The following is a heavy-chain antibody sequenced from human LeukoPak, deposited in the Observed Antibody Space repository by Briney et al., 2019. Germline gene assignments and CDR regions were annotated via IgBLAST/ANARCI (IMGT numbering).Heavy chain of an antibody. Sequence: GESLKISCKGSGYSFTSYWIGWVRQMPGKGLEWMGIIYPGDSDTRYSPSFQGQVTVSADKSISTAYLQWSSLKASDTAMYYCARQGGDSYYYDSSGYSDYWGQGTLVTVSS. V-gene: IGHV5-51*01. CDR1: GYSFTSYW. CDR2: IYPGDSDT. CDR3: ARQGGDSYYYDSSGYSDY. J-gene: IGHJ4*02. D-gene: IGHD3-22*01.